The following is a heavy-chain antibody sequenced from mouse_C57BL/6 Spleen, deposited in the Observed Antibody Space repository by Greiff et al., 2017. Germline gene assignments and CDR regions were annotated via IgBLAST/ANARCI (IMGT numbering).Heavy chain of an antibody. CDR2: IYPGDGDT. CDR3: ARRGSSGYFDY. D-gene: IGHD3-2*02. V-gene: IGHV1-82*01. CDR1: GYAFSSSW. J-gene: IGHJ2*01. Sequence: QVQLKQSGPELVKPGASVKISCKASGYAFSSSWMTWVKQRPGKGLEWIGRIYPGDGDTNYNGKFKGKATLTADKSSSTAYMQLISLTSEDSAVYFCARRGSSGYFDYWGQGTTLTVSS.